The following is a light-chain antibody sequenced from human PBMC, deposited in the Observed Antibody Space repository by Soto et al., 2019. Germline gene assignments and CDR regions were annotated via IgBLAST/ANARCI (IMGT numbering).Light chain of an antibody. CDR2: EVS. Sequence: QSALTQPASVSGSPGQSITISCTGTSSDVGGFAYVSWYQQHPGKAPKLMISEVSSRPSGVSNRFSGSRSGNTASLTISGLQAEDEADYYCISHTSSSTLFVFGTGTKVTVL. V-gene: IGLV2-14*01. CDR1: SSDVGGFAY. J-gene: IGLJ1*01. CDR3: ISHTSSSTLFV.